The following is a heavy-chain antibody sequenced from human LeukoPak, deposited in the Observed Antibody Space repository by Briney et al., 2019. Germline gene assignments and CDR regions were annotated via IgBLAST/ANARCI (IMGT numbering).Heavy chain of an antibody. CDR2: VSGSGDRM. CDR1: GFTSSSYA. J-gene: IGHJ4*02. Sequence: PEGSLRLSRAASGFTSSSYALNWVRQAPGKGLEWVATVSGSGDRMYHADSVKGRFTISRDNSKNTIYLQMNSLRAEDTALYYCAKAAAAPGFDFWGQGTLVTVSS. V-gene: IGHV3-23*01. D-gene: IGHD6-13*01. CDR3: AKAAAAPGFDF.